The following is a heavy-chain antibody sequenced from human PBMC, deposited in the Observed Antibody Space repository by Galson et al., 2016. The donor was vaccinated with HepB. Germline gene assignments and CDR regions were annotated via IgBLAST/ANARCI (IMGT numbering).Heavy chain of an antibody. CDR2: IYYTGST. CDR3: TSSDGYNLGDY. Sequence: SETLSLTCTVSGGSVSNGSYYWSWIRQPPEKGLQWIGYIYYTGSTNYNPSLKSRITISIDTSKNQFSLKLNSVTAADTAVYYCTSSDGYNLGDYWGQGTLVTVSS. D-gene: IGHD5-24*01. J-gene: IGHJ4*02. CDR1: GGSVSNGSYY. V-gene: IGHV4-61*01.